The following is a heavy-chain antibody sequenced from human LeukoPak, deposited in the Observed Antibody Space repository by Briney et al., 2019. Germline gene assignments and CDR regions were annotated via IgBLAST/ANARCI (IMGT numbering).Heavy chain of an antibody. V-gene: IGHV3-30*18. D-gene: IGHD1-26*01. CDR2: ISYDGSNK. Sequence: GGSLRLSCAASGFTFSSYGMHWVRQAPGKGLEWVAVISYDGSNKYYADSVKGRFTISRDNSKNTLYLQMNSLRAEDTAVYYCAKAGGSYYAENWGQGTLVTVSS. J-gene: IGHJ4*02. CDR3: AKAGGSYYAEN. CDR1: GFTFSSYG.